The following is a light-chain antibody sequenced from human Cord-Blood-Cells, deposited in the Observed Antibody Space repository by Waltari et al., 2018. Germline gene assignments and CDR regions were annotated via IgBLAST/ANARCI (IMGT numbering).Light chain of an antibody. CDR3: QKYNSAPHT. CDR1: QGISNY. CDR2: AAS. V-gene: IGKV1-27*01. Sequence: DIQMTQSPSSLSASVGDRVTITCRASQGISNYLAWYQQKPGKVPKLLIYAASTLQSGVPSRFSGSGSGTDFTRTISSLQPEDVATYYCQKYNSAPHTFGQGTKVEIK. J-gene: IGKJ1*01.